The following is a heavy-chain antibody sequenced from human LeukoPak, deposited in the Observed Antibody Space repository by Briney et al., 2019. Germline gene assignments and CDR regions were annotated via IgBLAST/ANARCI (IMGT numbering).Heavy chain of an antibody. V-gene: IGHV3-30*02. Sequence: GGSLRLSCAASGFTFSSYGMHWVRQAPGKGPEWVAFIRYDGSNKYYADSVKGRFTISRDNSKNTLYLQMNSLRAEDTAVYYCAKVTVVVPHNWFDPWGQGTLVTVSS. CDR1: GFTFSSYG. J-gene: IGHJ5*02. CDR3: AKVTVVVPHNWFDP. CDR2: IRYDGSNK. D-gene: IGHD2-2*01.